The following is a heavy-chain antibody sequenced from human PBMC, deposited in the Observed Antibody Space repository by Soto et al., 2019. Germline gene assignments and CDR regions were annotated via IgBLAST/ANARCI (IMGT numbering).Heavy chain of an antibody. CDR1: GYTFTSYA. D-gene: IGHD2-15*01. V-gene: IGHV1-3*01. Sequence: QVQLVQSGAEVKKPGVSVKVSCKASGYTFTSYAMHWVRQAPGQRLEWMGWINAGNGNTKYSQKFQGRVTITRDTSASTAYMELSSLRSEETAVYYSIYPSSYSYGMDVWGQGTTVTVSS. J-gene: IGHJ6*02. CDR3: IYPSSYSYGMDV. CDR2: INAGNGNT.